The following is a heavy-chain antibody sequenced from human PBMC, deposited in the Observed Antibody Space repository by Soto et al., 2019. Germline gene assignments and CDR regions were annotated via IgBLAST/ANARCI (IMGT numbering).Heavy chain of an antibody. CDR3: TRLCIFGVDPYAFDI. CDR1: GFTFSGSA. Sequence: GGSLRLSCAASGFTFSGSAMHWVRQASGKGLEWVGRIRSKANSYATAYAASVKGRFTISRDDSKNTAYLQMNSLKTEDTAVYYCTRLCIFGVDPYAFDIWGQGTMVTVSS. CDR2: IRSKANSYAT. J-gene: IGHJ3*02. V-gene: IGHV3-73*01. D-gene: IGHD3-3*02.